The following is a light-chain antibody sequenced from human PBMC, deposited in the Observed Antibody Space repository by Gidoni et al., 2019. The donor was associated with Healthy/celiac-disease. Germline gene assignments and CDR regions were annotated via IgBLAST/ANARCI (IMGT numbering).Light chain of an antibody. CDR2: DFS. CDR3: SSYTSSSTRV. V-gene: IGLV2-14*03. J-gene: IGLJ2*01. CDR1: SRYVGGYHY. Sequence: QSALTQPASVSGSPGQSITISCTGTSRYVGGYHYVFWYQKHPGKAPKLMIYDFSNRPSGVSNRFSVSKSGNTAFLTISVRQAEDDADYYCSSYTSSSTRVFGGGTKLTVL.